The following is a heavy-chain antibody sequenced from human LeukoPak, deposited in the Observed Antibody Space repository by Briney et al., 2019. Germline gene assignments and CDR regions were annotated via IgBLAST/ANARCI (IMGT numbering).Heavy chain of an antibody. Sequence: ASVKVSCKASGYTFTSYGISWVRQAPGQGLEWMGWISAYNGNTNYAQKLQGRVTMTTDTSTSTAYMELRSLRADDTAVYYCARDQIEMATINYFDYWGQGTLVTVSS. D-gene: IGHD5-12*01. CDR3: ARDQIEMATINYFDY. CDR2: ISAYNGNT. J-gene: IGHJ4*02. V-gene: IGHV1-18*01. CDR1: GYTFTSYG.